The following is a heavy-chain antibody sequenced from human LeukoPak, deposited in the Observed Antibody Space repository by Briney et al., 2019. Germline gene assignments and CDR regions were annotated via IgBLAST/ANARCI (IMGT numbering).Heavy chain of an antibody. Sequence: SETLSLTCAVSGGSISSRNWWNWIRQPPGKGLEWIGEIYHSGTTDYNPSLKSRVTVSIDKSKNQFSLNLSSVTAADTAVYYCAGERGEEYSSGWYKTNFFYNWGQGVRVTVSS. CDR3: AGERGEEYSSGWYKTNFFYN. CDR1: GGSISSRNW. CDR2: IYHSGTT. J-gene: IGHJ4*02. V-gene: IGHV4-4*02. D-gene: IGHD6-19*01.